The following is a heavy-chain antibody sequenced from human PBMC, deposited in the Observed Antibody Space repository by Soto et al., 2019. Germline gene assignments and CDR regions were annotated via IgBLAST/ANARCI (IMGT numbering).Heavy chain of an antibody. CDR1: GGSISSGDYY. CDR2: IYHSGST. J-gene: IGHJ5*02. D-gene: IGHD6-6*01. CDR3: ARERPDGARLDP. V-gene: IGHV4-30-4*01. Sequence: PSEPLSLTCTVSGGSISSGDYYWSWIRQPPGKGLEWIGYIYHSGSTYYNPSLKSRVTISVDTSKNQFSLKLSSVTAADTAVYYCARERPDGARLDPWGQGTLVTVSS.